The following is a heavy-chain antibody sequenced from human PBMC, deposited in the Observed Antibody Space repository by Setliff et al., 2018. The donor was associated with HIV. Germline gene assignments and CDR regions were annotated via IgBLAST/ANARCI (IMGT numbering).Heavy chain of an antibody. CDR1: GGSISSSSYY. V-gene: IGHV4-39*07. J-gene: IGHJ4*02. D-gene: IGHD1-26*01. CDR2: INHSGST. Sequence: PSETLSLTCTVSGGSISSSSYYWGWIRQPPGKGLEWIGEINHSGSTNYNMSLWSRVTISLDASRNQFSLELISVTAADTAVYYCAGGPGTTSIDYWAQGTLVTVSS. CDR3: AGGPGTTSIDY.